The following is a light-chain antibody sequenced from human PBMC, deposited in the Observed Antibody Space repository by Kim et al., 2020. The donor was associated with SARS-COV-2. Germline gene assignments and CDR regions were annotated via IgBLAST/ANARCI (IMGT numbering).Light chain of an antibody. CDR2: HAS. CDR1: QSISAF. V-gene: IGKV1-5*01. Sequence: DIQMTQSPSTLSASVGDRVTITCRASQSISAFLAWYQQKPGKAPKLLIYHASTLESGVPSRFSGSGSGTEFTLTISSLQPEDVASYYCQQYKNYSRTFGQGTKVDIK. J-gene: IGKJ1*01. CDR3: QQYKNYSRT.